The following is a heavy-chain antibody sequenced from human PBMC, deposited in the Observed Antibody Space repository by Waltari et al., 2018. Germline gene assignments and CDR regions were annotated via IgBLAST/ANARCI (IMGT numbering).Heavy chain of an antibody. CDR2: FIPIFGTP. V-gene: IGHV1-69*01. CDR1: GGTFRNSA. CDR3: ARADIVVVNYGMDV. D-gene: IGHD2-15*01. J-gene: IGHJ6*02. Sequence: QVQLGQSGAEVKKPGASVKVSCKASGGTFRNSALNWVREAPGQGLEWMGGFIPIFGTPKYEQKFQGRVTISADESTSTAYMEMSSLRSEDTAVYYCARADIVVVNYGMDVWGQGTTVTVSS.